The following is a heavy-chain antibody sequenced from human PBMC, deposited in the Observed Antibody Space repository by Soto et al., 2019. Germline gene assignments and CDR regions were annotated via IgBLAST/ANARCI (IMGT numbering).Heavy chain of an antibody. CDR1: GFTFSSYA. CDR2: ISYDGSNK. V-gene: IGHV3-30-3*01. D-gene: IGHD4-17*01. CDR3: ASAPTTVVTPYYFDY. Sequence: QVQLVESGGGVVQPGRSLRLSCAASGFTFSSYAMHWVRQAPGKGLEWVAVISYDGSNKYYADSVKGRFTISRDNSTNTLYLQMNSLRAEDTAVYYCASAPTTVVTPYYFDYWGQGTLVTVSS. J-gene: IGHJ4*02.